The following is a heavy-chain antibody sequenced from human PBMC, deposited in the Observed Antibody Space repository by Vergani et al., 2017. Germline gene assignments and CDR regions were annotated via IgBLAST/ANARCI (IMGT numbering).Heavy chain of an antibody. V-gene: IGHV1-69*08. Sequence: QVQLVQSGAEVKKPGSSVKVSCKASGGTFSSYTISWVRQAPGQGLEWMGRIIPILGIAKYAQKFQGRVTITADKSTSTAYMELSSLRSEDTAVYYCARDVGNCSGGSCYSKRGAYFDYWGQGTLVTVSS. D-gene: IGHD2-15*01. CDR3: ARDVGNCSGGSCYSKRGAYFDY. CDR2: IIPILGIA. J-gene: IGHJ4*02. CDR1: GGTFSSYT.